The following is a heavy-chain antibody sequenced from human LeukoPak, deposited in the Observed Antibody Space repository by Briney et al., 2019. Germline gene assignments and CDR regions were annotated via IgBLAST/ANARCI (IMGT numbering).Heavy chain of an antibody. J-gene: IGHJ6*02. V-gene: IGHV4-39*01. CDR1: GGSISSSSDY. CDR2: ISYSGSS. CDR3: ARRHYDGSSYYGMDV. Sequence: SETLSLTCTVSGGSISSSSDYWGWIRQPPGKGLECNGGISYSGSSCYDPSLKSRVTISVATSKSQFSLKLISVTAADTAVYYCARRHYDGSSYYGMDVWGQGTTVTVS. D-gene: IGHD3-10*01.